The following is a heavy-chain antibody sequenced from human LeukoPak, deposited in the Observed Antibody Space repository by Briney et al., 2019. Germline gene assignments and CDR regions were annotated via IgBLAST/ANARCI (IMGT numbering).Heavy chain of an antibody. J-gene: IGHJ4*02. V-gene: IGHV3-23*01. D-gene: IGHD5-12*01. CDR3: AREHSGYDSGPLDY. CDR2: ISGSGGNT. CDR1: GFTFSSYA. Sequence: GGSLRLSCAAPGFTFSSYAMSWVRQAPGKGLEWVSAISGSGGNTYYADSVKGRFTISRDNSKNTLYLQMNSLRAEDTAVYYCAREHSGYDSGPLDYWGQGTLVTVSS.